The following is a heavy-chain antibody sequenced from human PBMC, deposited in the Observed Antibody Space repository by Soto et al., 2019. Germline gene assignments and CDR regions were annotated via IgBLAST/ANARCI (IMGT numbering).Heavy chain of an antibody. D-gene: IGHD3-10*01. CDR2: IYPGDSDT. J-gene: IGHJ6*02. Sequence: GESLKISCKGSGYSFTSYWIGWVRQMPGKGLEWMGIIYPGDSDTRYSPSFQGQVTISADKSISTAYLQWSSLKASDTAMYYWARRLHKHCYGSGCYYNGDSGMDVGGQEATVTISS. V-gene: IGHV5-51*01. CDR1: GYSFTSYW. CDR3: ARRLHKHCYGSGCYYNGDSGMDV.